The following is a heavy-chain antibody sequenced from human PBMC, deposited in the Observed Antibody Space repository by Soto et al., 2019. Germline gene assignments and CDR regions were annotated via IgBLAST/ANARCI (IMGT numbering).Heavy chain of an antibody. CDR3: AKFRGQVDAEYHCDP. V-gene: IGHV3-23*01. Sequence: EVQLFVSGGGLVQPGGSLRLSCAASGFTFRSYAMSWVRQAPGKGLEWVSSVSGSGGTIIYADSVKGRFTISRDNSKTTVYLQMNSLRAEDTAVDYCAKFRGQVDAEYHCDPWGDGTLVTVSS. CDR1: GFTFRSYA. D-gene: IGHD6-6*01. CDR2: VSGSGGTI. J-gene: IGHJ5*02.